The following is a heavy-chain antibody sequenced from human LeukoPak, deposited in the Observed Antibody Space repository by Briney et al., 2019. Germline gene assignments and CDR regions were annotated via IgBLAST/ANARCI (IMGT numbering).Heavy chain of an antibody. Sequence: SETLSLTCAVCGYSISSGYYWGWIRQPPGKGLEWIGSIYHSGSTYYNPSLKSRVTISVDTSKNQFSLKLSSVTAADTAVYYCARRYQLYYFDYWGQGTLVTVSS. J-gene: IGHJ4*02. CDR1: GYSISSGYY. D-gene: IGHD2-2*01. CDR2: IYHSGST. CDR3: ARRYQLYYFDY. V-gene: IGHV4-38-2*01.